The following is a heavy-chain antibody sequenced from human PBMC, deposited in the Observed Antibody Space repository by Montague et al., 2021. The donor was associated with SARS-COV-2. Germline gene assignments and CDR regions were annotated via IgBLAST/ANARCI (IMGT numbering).Heavy chain of an antibody. CDR3: ARISGITSWYYDY. J-gene: IGHJ4*02. D-gene: IGHD1-14*01. V-gene: IGHV4-59*01. CDR2: IYYTGST. Sequence: IYYTGSTNYNPSLQSRVTISVDSSKNQFSVRLSSVTDADTAVYYCARISGITSWYYDYWGQGTLVTVSS.